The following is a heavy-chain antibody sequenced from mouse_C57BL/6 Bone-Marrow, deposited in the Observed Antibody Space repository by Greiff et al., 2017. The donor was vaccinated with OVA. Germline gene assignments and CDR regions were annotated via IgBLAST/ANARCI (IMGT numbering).Heavy chain of an antibody. V-gene: IGHV1-81*01. D-gene: IGHD2-10*01. CDR3: ARRLLGFAY. Sequence: LQESGAELARPGASVKLSCKASGYTFTSYGISWVKQRTGQGLEWIGEIYPRSGNTYYNEKFKGKATLTADKSSSTAYMELRSLTSEDSAVYFCARRLLGFAYWGQGTLVTVSA. J-gene: IGHJ3*01. CDR1: GYTFTSYG. CDR2: IYPRSGNT.